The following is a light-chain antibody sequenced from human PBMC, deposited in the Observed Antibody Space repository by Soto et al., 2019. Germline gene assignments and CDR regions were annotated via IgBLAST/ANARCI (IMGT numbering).Light chain of an antibody. CDR2: AAS. J-gene: IGKJ2*01. V-gene: IGKV1-39*01. Sequence: DIPMTQSPSSLSASVGDRVTITCRASQSISSSLNWYQQKPGKAPNLLIYAASNLQSGVPSRFSGSGSGTDFTLTISNLQPEDFATYYCQQSYSSPQMYTFGQGTNLDIK. CDR3: QQSYSSPQMYT. CDR1: QSISSS.